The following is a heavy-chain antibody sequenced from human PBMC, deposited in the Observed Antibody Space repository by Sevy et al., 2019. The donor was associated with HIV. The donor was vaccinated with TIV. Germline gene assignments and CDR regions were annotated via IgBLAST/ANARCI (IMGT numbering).Heavy chain of an antibody. CDR1: GYTFTSYG. CDR3: ARGLLFYYDSSGYYYDY. J-gene: IGHJ4*02. Sequence: ASVKVSCKASGYTFTSYGISWVRQAPGQGLEWMGWISACNGNTNYAQKLQGRVTMTTDTSTSTAYMELRSLRSDDTAVYYCARGLLFYYDSSGYYYDYWGQGTLVTVSS. V-gene: IGHV1-18*01. CDR2: ISACNGNT. D-gene: IGHD3-22*01.